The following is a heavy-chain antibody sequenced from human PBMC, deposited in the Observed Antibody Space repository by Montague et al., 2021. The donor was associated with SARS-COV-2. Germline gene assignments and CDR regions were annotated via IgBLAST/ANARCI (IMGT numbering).Heavy chain of an antibody. CDR2: ISYDGSNK. V-gene: IGHV3-30-3*01. J-gene: IGHJ4*02. Sequence: SLRLSCAASGFTLSRYAMHWVRQAPGKGLEWVAVISYDGSNKHNADSVKGRFTNSRDKSKNTLYVQMNSLRAEDTAVYYCARGRGTYSLDYWGQGTLVTVSS. D-gene: IGHD1-26*01. CDR3: ARGRGTYSLDY. CDR1: GFTLSRYA.